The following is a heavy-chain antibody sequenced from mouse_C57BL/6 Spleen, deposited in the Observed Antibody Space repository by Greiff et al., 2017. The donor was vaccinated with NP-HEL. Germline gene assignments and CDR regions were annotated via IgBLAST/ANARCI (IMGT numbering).Heavy chain of an antibody. CDR1: GFTFSSYG. Sequence: EVQLMESGGDLVKPGGSLKLSCAASGFTFSSYGMSWVRQTPDKRLEWVATISSGGSYTYYPDSVKGRFTISRDNAKNTLYLQMSSLKSEDTAMYYCASAYPHFDYWGQGTTLTVSS. V-gene: IGHV5-6*01. CDR3: ASAYPHFDY. J-gene: IGHJ2*01. CDR2: ISSGGSYT.